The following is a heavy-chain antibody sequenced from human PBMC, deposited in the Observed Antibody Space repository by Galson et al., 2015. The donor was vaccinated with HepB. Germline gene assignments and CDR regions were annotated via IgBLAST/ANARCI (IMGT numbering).Heavy chain of an antibody. D-gene: IGHD6-13*01. V-gene: IGHV3-48*02. CDR2: ISSSSSTI. CDR1: GFTFSSYS. Sequence: SLRLSCAASGFTFSSYSMNWVRQAPGKGLAWVSYISSSSSTIYYADSVKGRFTISRDNAKSSLYLQMNSLRDEDTAVYYCARDLHRYSRVGDYFDYWGQGTLVTVSS. J-gene: IGHJ4*02. CDR3: ARDLHRYSRVGDYFDY.